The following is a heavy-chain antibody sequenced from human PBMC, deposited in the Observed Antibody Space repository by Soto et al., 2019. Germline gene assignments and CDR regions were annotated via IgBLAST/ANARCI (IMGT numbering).Heavy chain of an antibody. D-gene: IGHD3-22*01. CDR1: GGSISSSNW. V-gene: IGHV4-4*02. CDR3: ARLPLEFGTVVVVTSDDY. CDR2: IYHSGST. Sequence: QVQLQESGPGLVKPSGTLSLTCAVSGGSISSSNWWSWVRQPPGKGLEWIGEIYHSGSTNYNPSLKSLVTISVDKSKNQFSLKLSSVTAADTAVYYCARLPLEFGTVVVVTSDDYWGQGTLVTVSS. J-gene: IGHJ4*02.